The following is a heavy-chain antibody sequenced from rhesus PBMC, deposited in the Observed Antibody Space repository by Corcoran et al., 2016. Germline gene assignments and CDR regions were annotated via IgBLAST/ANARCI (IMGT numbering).Heavy chain of an antibody. D-gene: IGHD3-34*01. CDR3: ARHPYWGSGYFDY. Sequence: EVQLVESGGGLVQPGGSQRLSCAASGFTFSDHYMDCVRQAPGNGLEWVSSISSGSGSTKMYPDSVKGRFTISREYAKNTVYLQMNSLRAEDTAVYYCARHPYWGSGYFDYWGQGVLVTVSS. V-gene: IGHV3-110*02. CDR1: GFTFSDHY. CDR2: ISSGSGSTK. J-gene: IGHJ4*01.